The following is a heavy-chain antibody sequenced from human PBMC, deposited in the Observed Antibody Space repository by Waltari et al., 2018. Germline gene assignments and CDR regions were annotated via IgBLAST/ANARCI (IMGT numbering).Heavy chain of an antibody. CDR1: GFTVSSKY. CDR2: IHSDGKT. J-gene: IGHJ5*02. CDR3: TSGWGFDP. D-gene: IGHD6-19*01. Sequence: EVQLVESGGGLIQPGGSLRLSCAASGFTVSSKYMSWVRQAPGKGLEWVSVIHSDGKTYYADSAKGRFTISRDNFKNTLYLQMNSLRAEDTAVYYCTSGWGFDPWGQGTLVTVSS. V-gene: IGHV3-53*01.